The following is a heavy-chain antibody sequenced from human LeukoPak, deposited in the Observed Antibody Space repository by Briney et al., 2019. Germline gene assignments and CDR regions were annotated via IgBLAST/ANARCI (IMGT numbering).Heavy chain of an antibody. J-gene: IGHJ4*02. CDR1: GFTFFSYG. CDR2: ISYDGSNK. V-gene: IGHV3-30*03. Sequence: GGSLRLSCAASGFTFFSYGVPWVRKAPDKGLNGVALISYDGSNKYYADSVKGRFTNSRDNSKNSLYLQMNSLRAEDTAVYYCARESGSYSYFDYWGQGTLVTVSS. CDR3: ARESGSYSYFDY. D-gene: IGHD1-26*01.